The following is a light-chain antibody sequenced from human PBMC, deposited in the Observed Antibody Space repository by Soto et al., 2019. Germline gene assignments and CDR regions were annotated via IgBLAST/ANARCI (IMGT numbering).Light chain of an antibody. J-gene: IGKJ1*01. CDR2: EAS. V-gene: IGKV1-5*03. Sequence: DIQMTQSPSTLSASVGDRVTITCRASQSISSWLAWYQQKPGKAPKLLIYEASSSEIGVPPRFSGSGFGTEFTLTISSLQPDDFATYYCQYDKEYSTFGQGTRLEIK. CDR1: QSISSW. CDR3: QYDKEYST.